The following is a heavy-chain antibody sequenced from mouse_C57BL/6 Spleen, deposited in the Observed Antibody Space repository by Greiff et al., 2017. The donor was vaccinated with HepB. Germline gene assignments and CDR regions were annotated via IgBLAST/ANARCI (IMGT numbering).Heavy chain of an antibody. J-gene: IGHJ1*03. CDR1: GFTFSDYY. V-gene: IGHV5-16*01. CDR3: AREGAYYYGSSYGYFDV. D-gene: IGHD1-1*01. CDR2: INYDGSST. Sequence: EVKVVESEGGLVQPGSSMKLSCTASGFTFSDYYMAWVRQVPEKGLEWVANINYDGSSTYYLDSLKSRFIISRDNAKNILYLQMSSLKSEYTATYYCAREGAYYYGSSYGYFDVWGTGTTVTVSS.